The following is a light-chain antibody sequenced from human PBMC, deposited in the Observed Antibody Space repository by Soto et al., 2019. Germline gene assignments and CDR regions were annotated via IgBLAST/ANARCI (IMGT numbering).Light chain of an antibody. CDR2: GAS. CDR3: QQYNIWPIT. CDR1: QSVSST. V-gene: IGKV3-15*01. J-gene: IGKJ5*01. Sequence: EIVMTQSPATLAVSPGERATLSCRASQSVSSTLAWYQQKPGQAPRLLIYGASTRATGIPARFSGSGSGTEFNLTISSLQSEYFAVYYCQQYNIWPITFGQGTRLEI.